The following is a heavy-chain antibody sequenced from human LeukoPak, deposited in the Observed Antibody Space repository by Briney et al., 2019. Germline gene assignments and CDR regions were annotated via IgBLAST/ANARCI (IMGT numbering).Heavy chain of an antibody. Sequence: SGGSLRLSCAASGFTFSSYTMNWVRQAPGKGLEWVSSITSSSYIYFADSMKGRFTISRDNAKNSLYLQMNSLRAEDTAVYYCTRGFEQQLCDYWGQGTLVTVSS. CDR2: ITSSSYI. CDR1: GFTFSSYT. D-gene: IGHD6-13*01. CDR3: TRGFEQQLCDY. J-gene: IGHJ4*02. V-gene: IGHV3-21*01.